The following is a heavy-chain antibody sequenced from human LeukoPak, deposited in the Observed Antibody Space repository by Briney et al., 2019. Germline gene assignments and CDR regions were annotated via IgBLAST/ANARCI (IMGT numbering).Heavy chain of an antibody. CDR1: GFTFSTYA. Sequence: PGGSLRLSCSGSGFTFSTYAIHWVRQAPGKGPEYASLINTSGDKTYYADSVKGRFTISRDNSRNTVSLQMSSLRDEDTAMYYCVKDLYKGETSTWYYFDYWGQGALVTVSS. CDR2: INTSGDKT. J-gene: IGHJ4*02. CDR3: VKDLYKGETSTWYYFDY. D-gene: IGHD6-13*01. V-gene: IGHV3-64D*06.